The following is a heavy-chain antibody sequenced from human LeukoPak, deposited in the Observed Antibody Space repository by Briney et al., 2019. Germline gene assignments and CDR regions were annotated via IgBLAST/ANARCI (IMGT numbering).Heavy chain of an antibody. Sequence: PSETLSLTCGVSGGSVSSTNWWTWIRQPPGKGLEWIGEVHLDGRANFNPSLKSRLTMSVDLSENHVSLKLTSVTAADTAVYYCAREGGFYRPLDYSGQGTLVTVSS. J-gene: IGHJ4*02. D-gene: IGHD6-25*01. V-gene: IGHV4-4*02. CDR3: AREGGFYRPLDY. CDR1: GGSVSSTNW. CDR2: VHLDGRA.